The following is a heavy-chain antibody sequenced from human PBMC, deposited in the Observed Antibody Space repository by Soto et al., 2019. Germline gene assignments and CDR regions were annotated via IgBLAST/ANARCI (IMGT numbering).Heavy chain of an antibody. CDR1: GFTFSSYA. CDR2: ISGSGGST. Sequence: PGGSLRLSCAASGFTFSSYAMSWVRQAPGKGLEWVSAISGSGGSTYYADSVKGRFTISRDNSKNTLYLQMNSLRAEDTAVYYCAKAGPVPRYYYYGMDVWGQGTTVTVSS. V-gene: IGHV3-23*01. J-gene: IGHJ6*02. D-gene: IGHD3-10*01. CDR3: AKAGPVPRYYYYGMDV.